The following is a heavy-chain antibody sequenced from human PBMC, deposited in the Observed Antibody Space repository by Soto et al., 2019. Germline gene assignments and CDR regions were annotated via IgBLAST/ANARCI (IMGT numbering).Heavy chain of an antibody. CDR2: IYYSGST. CDR3: ARRWGDYFDY. Sequence: SETLSLTCPFSGFSISSYYWSWIRQPPGKGLEWIGYIYYSGSTNYNPSLKSRVTISVDTSKNQFSLKLSSVTAADTAVYYCARRWGDYFDYWGQGTLVTSPQ. CDR1: GFSISSYY. V-gene: IGHV4-59*08. D-gene: IGHD3-16*01. J-gene: IGHJ4*02.